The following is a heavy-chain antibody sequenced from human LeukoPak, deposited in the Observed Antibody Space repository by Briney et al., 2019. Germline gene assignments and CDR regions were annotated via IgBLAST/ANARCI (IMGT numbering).Heavy chain of an antibody. CDR2: IDKEGSAA. CDR3: ERGGYSGSYYRFD. D-gene: IGHD1-26*01. Sequence: GGSLRLSCVSSGFIFTNYWMHWVRQVPGKGPVWVGRIDKEGSAAFYAESVKGRFTISRDNVKSTVYLQMNSLTAEDTAVYHCERGGYSGSYYRFDWGQGTLVTVSS. V-gene: IGHV3-74*01. CDR1: GFIFTNYW. J-gene: IGHJ4*02.